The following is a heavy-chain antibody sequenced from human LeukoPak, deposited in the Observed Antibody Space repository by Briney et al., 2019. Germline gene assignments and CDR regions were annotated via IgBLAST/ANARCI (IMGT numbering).Heavy chain of an antibody. D-gene: IGHD1-26*01. CDR2: ISGSGGST. V-gene: IGHV3-23*01. Sequence: QPGGSLRLSCAASGFTFSNFGMHWVRQAPGKGLEWVSAISGSGGSTYYADSVKGRFTISRDNSKNTLYLQMNSLRAEDTAVYYCAKDGKGSRKGATDHWGQGTLVTVSS. J-gene: IGHJ4*02. CDR3: AKDGKGSRKGATDH. CDR1: GFTFSNFG.